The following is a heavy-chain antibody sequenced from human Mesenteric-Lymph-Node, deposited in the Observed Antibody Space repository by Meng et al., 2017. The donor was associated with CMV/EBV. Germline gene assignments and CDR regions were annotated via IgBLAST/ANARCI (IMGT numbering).Heavy chain of an antibody. D-gene: IGHD2-2*02. V-gene: IGHV3-7*01. J-gene: IGHJ4*02. CDR2: IKQDGSEK. CDR3: ARDQRYCSSTSCYTFDY. CDR1: GFIFSSYW. Sequence: GESLKISCAASGFIFSSYWMSWVRQAPGKGLEWVANIKQDGSEKYYVDSVKGRFTISRDNAKNSLYLQMNSLRAEDTAVYYCARDQRYCSSTSCYTFDYWGQGTLVTVSS.